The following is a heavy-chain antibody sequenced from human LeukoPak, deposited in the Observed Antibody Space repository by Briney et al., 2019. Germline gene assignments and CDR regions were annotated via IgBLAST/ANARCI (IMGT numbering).Heavy chain of an antibody. Sequence: GGSLRLSCAASGFTFSTSAMSWVRQAPGKGLEWVSGISGSGGSTNYADSVKGRFTISRDNSKNTLYLEMNSLSAEDTAVYYCAKSTYGDLYYYYGMEVWGQGTTVTVSS. CDR2: ISGSGGST. V-gene: IGHV3-23*01. CDR3: AKSTYGDLYYYYGMEV. J-gene: IGHJ6*02. CDR1: GFTFSTSA. D-gene: IGHD4-17*01.